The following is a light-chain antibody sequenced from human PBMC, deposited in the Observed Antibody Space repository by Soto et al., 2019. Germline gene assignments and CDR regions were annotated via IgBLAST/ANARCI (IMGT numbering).Light chain of an antibody. V-gene: IGKV3-20*01. CDR3: QHYGSSHSNT. CDR1: QIVSSNY. CDR2: DAS. J-gene: IGKJ5*01. Sequence: ELVWTQSPGTLSLSPGERATLSCRASQIVSSNYLAWYQHKPGQAPRLLIYDASSRATGTPDRFSGSGSGTDFTLTISRLEPEDFAVYYCQHYGSSHSNTFGQGTRLEI.